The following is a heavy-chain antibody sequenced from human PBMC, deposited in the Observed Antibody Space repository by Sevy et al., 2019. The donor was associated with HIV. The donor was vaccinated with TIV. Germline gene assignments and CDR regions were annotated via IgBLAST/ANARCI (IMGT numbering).Heavy chain of an antibody. CDR1: GFTFSSYG. D-gene: IGHD6-6*01. CDR3: AKDSREGQLVPLDY. J-gene: IGHJ4*02. V-gene: IGHV3-30*02. Sequence: GGSLRLSCAASGFTFSSYGMHWVRQAPGKGLEWVAFIRYDGSNKYYADSVKGRFTISRDNSKNTLYLQMTSLRAEATAVYYCAKDSREGQLVPLDYWGQGTLVTVSS. CDR2: IRYDGSNK.